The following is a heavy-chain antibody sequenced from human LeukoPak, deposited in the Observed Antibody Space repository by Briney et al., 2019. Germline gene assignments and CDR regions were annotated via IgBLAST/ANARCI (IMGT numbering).Heavy chain of an antibody. V-gene: IGHV3-20*04. CDR2: INSDGSST. D-gene: IGHD1-26*01. Sequence: GGSLRLSCAASGFTFDDYGMSWVRQAPGKGLEWVSRINSDGSSTSYADSVKGRFTISRDNAKNSLYLQMNSLRAEDTAVYYCARRRDSGSLQHFDYWGQGTLVTVSS. CDR3: ARRRDSGSLQHFDY. CDR1: GFTFDDYG. J-gene: IGHJ4*02.